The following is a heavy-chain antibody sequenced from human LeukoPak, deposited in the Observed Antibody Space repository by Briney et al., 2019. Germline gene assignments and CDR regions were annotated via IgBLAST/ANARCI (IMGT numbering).Heavy chain of an antibody. CDR1: GGSISSYY. D-gene: IGHD4-17*01. V-gene: IGHV4-59*01. CDR2: IYYSGST. CDR3: ARDQLTTVTSDGDAFDI. J-gene: IGHJ3*02. Sequence: SETLSLTRTVSGGSISSYYWSWIRQPPGKGLEWIGYIYYSGSTNYNPSLKSRVTISVDTSKNQFSLKLSSVTAADTAVYYCARDQLTTVTSDGDAFDIWGQGTMVTVSS.